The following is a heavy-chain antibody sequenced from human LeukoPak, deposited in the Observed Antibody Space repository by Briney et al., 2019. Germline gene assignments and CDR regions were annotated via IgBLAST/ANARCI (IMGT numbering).Heavy chain of an antibody. V-gene: IGHV1-69*05. Sequence: ASVKVSCKASGGTFSSYAISWVRQAPGQGLEWMGGIIPIFGTANYAQKFQGRVTMTRDTSISTAYMELSRLRSDDTAVYYCARLSDYGGYERFDYWGQGTLVTVSS. CDR2: IIPIFGTA. CDR1: GGTFSSYA. D-gene: IGHD4-17*01. J-gene: IGHJ4*02. CDR3: ARLSDYGGYERFDY.